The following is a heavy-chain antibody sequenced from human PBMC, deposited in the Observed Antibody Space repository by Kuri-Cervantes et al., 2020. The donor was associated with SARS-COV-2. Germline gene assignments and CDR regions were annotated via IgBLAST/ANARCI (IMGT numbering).Heavy chain of an antibody. CDR2: IFFNGRT. Sequence: ESLKISCSVSGASIRSEDYFWGWIRQSPGQGLEWIGTIFFNGRTYYNPSLHSRATLSVDTSRSQFSPQLRSVTAKDTAIYYCARHWGYDVWTSSYGSKMPPLYFDFWGRGSLVTVSS. V-gene: IGHV4-39*01. D-gene: IGHD3/OR15-3a*01. CDR1: GASIRSEDYF. CDR3: ARHWGYDVWTSSYGSKMPPLYFDF. J-gene: IGHJ4*02.